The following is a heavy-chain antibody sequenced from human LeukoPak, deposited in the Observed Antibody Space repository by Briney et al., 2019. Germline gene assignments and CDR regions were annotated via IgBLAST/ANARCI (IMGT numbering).Heavy chain of an antibody. Sequence: SETLSLTCTVSGGSISSYNWSWIRQPPGKGLEWIGYIYYSGSTNYNPSLKSRVTIPVDTSKNQFSLKLSSVTAADTAVYYCARVYYGSGSDYYYYYMDVWGKGTTVTISS. V-gene: IGHV4-59*01. J-gene: IGHJ6*03. CDR1: GGSISSYN. D-gene: IGHD3-10*01. CDR2: IYYSGST. CDR3: ARVYYGSGSDYYYYYMDV.